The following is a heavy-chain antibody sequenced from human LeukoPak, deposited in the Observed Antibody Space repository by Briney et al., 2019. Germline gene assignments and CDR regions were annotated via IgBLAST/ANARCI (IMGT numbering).Heavy chain of an antibody. J-gene: IGHJ4*02. Sequence: GASVKVSCKASGYTLTSYYMHWVRQAPGQGLEWMGIINPSGGSTSYAQKFQGRVTMTRDTSTSTVYMELNSLRSEDTAVYYCARRVGATFDYWGQGTLVTVSS. V-gene: IGHV1-46*01. CDR2: INPSGGST. CDR3: ARRVGATFDY. CDR1: GYTLTSYY. D-gene: IGHD1-26*01.